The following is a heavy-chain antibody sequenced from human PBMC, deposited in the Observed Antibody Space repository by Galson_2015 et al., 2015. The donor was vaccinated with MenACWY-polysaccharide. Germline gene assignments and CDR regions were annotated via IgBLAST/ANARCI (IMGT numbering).Heavy chain of an antibody. V-gene: IGHV3-11*01. D-gene: IGHD3-10*01. CDR3: ARDPRGARSSYFDN. Sequence: LRLSCAASGFTFSDYYMHWIRQAPGKGLEWVSYTSGSGSATYFADSVKGRFIISRDNAKNSLYLQMNSLRAEDTAVYYCARDPRGARSSYFDNWGQGTLVTVSS. CDR2: TSGSGSAT. J-gene: IGHJ4*02. CDR1: GFTFSDYY.